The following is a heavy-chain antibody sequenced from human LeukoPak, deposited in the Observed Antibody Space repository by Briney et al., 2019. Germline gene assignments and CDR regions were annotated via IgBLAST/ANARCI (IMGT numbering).Heavy chain of an antibody. D-gene: IGHD3-16*02. CDR2: ISWNSGSI. Sequence: GRSLRLSCAASGFTFDDYAMHWVRQAPGKGLEWVSGISWNSGSIGYADSVKGRFTISRDNAKNSLYLQMNSLRAEDTALYYCAKGASGSVIVVDYWGQGTLVTVSS. J-gene: IGHJ4*02. V-gene: IGHV3-9*01. CDR3: AKGASGSVIVVDY. CDR1: GFTFDDYA.